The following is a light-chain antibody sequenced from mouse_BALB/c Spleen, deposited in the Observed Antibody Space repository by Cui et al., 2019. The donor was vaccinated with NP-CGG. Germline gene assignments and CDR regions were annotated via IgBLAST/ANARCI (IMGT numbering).Light chain of an antibody. CDR1: TGAVTTSNY. V-gene: IGLV1*01. CDR3: ALWYSNHWV. J-gene: IGLJ1*01. CDR2: GTN. Sequence: QAVVTQESVLTTSPGETVTLTCRSSTGAVTTSNYANWVQEKPDHLFTGLIGGTNNRAPGEPARFSGSLIGDKAALTITGAQTEDEAIYFCALWYSNHWVFGGGTKLTVL.